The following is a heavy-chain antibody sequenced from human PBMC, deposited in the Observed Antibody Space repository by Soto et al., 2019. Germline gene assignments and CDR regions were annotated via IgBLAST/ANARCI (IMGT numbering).Heavy chain of an antibody. V-gene: IGHV4-59*08. CDR2: NYYSGST. Sequence: QVQLQESGPGLVKPSETLSLTCTVSGGSISSYYWSWIRQPPGKGLEWIGYNYYSGSTNYNPSLKSRVTISVDTSKDQFSLQLSSVTAADTAVYYCARTPVAVATFPDTDYWGQGTLVTVSS. CDR3: ARTPVAVATFPDTDY. D-gene: IGHD6-19*01. CDR1: GGSISSYY. J-gene: IGHJ4*02.